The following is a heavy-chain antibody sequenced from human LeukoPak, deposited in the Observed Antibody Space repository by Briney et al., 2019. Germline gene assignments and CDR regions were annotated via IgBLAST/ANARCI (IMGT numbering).Heavy chain of an antibody. D-gene: IGHD4/OR15-4a*01. Sequence: APVKVSCKASGYTXTDYYIHWVRQAPGQGLEWMGWINPNSGGRNYPQKFQGRVTMTRDTSINTAYMELSSLRSDDTAVYFCARTAGYGASAFDYWGQGTLVTVSS. CDR2: INPNSGGR. V-gene: IGHV1-2*02. CDR1: GYTXTDYY. J-gene: IGHJ4*01. CDR3: ARTAGYGASAFDY.